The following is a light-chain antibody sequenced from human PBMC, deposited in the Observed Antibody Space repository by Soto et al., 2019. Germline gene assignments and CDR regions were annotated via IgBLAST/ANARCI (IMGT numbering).Light chain of an antibody. Sequence: DIQMTQSPSTLSASVGDRFTLAFRSSESISNWLAWYQQRPGTAPKVLSYHATNVQSGVPSRFSGSGSGTEFTLTISSLQPNDVATYYCQQYNSYTFGQGTKVDIK. CDR1: ESISNW. J-gene: IGKJ1*01. CDR3: QQYNSYT. V-gene: IGKV1-5*01. CDR2: HAT.